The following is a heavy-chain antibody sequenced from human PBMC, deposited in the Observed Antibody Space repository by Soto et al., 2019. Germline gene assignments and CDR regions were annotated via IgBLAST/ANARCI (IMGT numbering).Heavy chain of an antibody. Sequence: QVQLQESGPGLVEPSGTLSLTCAVSSDSIRSRNWWSWVRQPPGKGLEWIGEIYHSGGTNYNPSLKSGVTISVGASKHRCSLKLTSVTAADTAIYYCAKAEGDCTGVTCHYYMDVWGKGTTVTVSS. D-gene: IGHD2-8*02. CDR3: AKAEGDCTGVTCHYYMDV. CDR1: SDSIRSRNW. CDR2: IYHSGGT. V-gene: IGHV4-4*02. J-gene: IGHJ6*03.